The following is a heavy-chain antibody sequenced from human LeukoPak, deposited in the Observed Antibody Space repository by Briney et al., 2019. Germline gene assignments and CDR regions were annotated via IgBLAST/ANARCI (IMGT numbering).Heavy chain of an antibody. J-gene: IGHJ2*01. CDR2: VNTDGTSS. V-gene: IGHV3-74*01. CDR3: ARKVTRYWYFDL. CDR1: GFTFSSHG. Sequence: GGSLRLSCAASGFTFSSHGMHWVRQAPGKGLVWVAHVNTDGTSSSYVDSVKGRFTISRDNAKNTLYLQMNSLRAEDTAVYYCARKVTRYWYFDLWGRGTLVTVSS. D-gene: IGHD2-21*02.